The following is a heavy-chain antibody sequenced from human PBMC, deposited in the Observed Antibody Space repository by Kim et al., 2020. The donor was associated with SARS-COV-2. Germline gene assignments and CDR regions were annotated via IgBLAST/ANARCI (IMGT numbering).Heavy chain of an antibody. D-gene: IGHD2-21*02. V-gene: IGHV1-69*13. J-gene: IGHJ3*02. CDR1: GGTFSSYA. CDR2: IIPIFGTA. CDR3: ARWEGPGGDRTLEDAFDI. Sequence: SVKVSCKASGGTFSSYAISWVRQAPGQGLEWMGGIIPIFGTANYAQKFQGRVTITADESTSTAYMELSSLRSEDTAVYYCARWEGPGGDRTLEDAFDIWGQGTMVTVSS.